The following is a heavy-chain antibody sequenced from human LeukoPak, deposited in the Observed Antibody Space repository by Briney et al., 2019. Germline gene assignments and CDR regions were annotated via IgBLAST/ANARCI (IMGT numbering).Heavy chain of an antibody. CDR3: AKVGTTYYYDSSGT. CDR2: ISYDGSNK. V-gene: IGHV3-30*18. CDR1: GFTFSSYG. Sequence: GGSLRLSCAASGFTFSSYGMHWVRQAPGKGLEWVAVISYDGSNKYYADSVKGRFTISRDNSKNTLYLQMNSLRAKDTAVFYCAKVGTTYYYDSSGTWGQGTLVTVSS. J-gene: IGHJ5*02. D-gene: IGHD3-22*01.